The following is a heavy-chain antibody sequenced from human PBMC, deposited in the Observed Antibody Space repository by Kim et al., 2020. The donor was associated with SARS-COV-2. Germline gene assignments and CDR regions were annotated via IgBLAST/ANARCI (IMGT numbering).Heavy chain of an antibody. Sequence: GGSLRLSCAASGFKFNEFAMHWVRQAPGKGLEWVSSISWNSVGIDYGDSVKGRFTISRDNAENFVYLQMNSLRPEDTALYFCIKDTTLPATALREVAGATLPATTLREVAGAFDIWGQGTMVTVSA. V-gene: IGHV3-9*01. CDR1: GFKFNEFA. D-gene: IGHD1-26*01. CDR3: IKDTTLPATALREVAGATLPATTLREVAGAFDI. CDR2: ISWNSVGI. J-gene: IGHJ3*02.